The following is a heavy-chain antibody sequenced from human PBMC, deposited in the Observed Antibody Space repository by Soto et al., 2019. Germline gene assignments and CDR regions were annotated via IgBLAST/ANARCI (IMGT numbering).Heavy chain of an antibody. CDR3: ARLGLGSGSYSDFDY. J-gene: IGHJ4*02. V-gene: IGHV1-46*03. CDR2: INPSGGST. CDR1: GYTFTSYY. Sequence: ASVKVSCKASGYTFTSYYMHWVRQAPGQGLEWMGIINPSGGSTSYAQKFQGRVTMTRDTSTSTVYMELSSLRSEDTAVYYCARLGLGSGSYSDFDYWGQGTLVTVSS. D-gene: IGHD3-10*02.